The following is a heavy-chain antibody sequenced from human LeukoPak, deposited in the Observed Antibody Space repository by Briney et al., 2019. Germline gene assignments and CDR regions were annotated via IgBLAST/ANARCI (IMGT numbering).Heavy chain of an antibody. D-gene: IGHD1-1*01. CDR3: ASRRGDNWNDVG. CDR2: IKQDGSEK. V-gene: IGHV3-7*01. CDR1: GFTFSNYW. J-gene: IGHJ4*02. Sequence: PGGSLRLSCAASGFTFSNYWMSWVRQAPGKGLEWVANIKQDGSEKYYVDSVKGRFTISRDNAKNSLYLQMNSLRPEDTAVYFCASRRGDNWNDVGWGQGTLVTVSS.